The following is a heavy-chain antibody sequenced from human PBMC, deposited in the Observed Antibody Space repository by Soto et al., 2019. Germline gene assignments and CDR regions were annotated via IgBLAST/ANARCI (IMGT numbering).Heavy chain of an antibody. CDR2: IIPILGIA. J-gene: IGHJ4*02. CDR3: AREGIEAAGSDY. CDR1: GYTLTELS. Sequence: ASVKVSCKVSGYTLTELSMHWVRQAPGQGLELMGRIIPILGIANYAQKFQGRVTITADKSTSTAYMELSSLRSEDTAVYYCAREGIEAAGSDYWGQGTLVTVSS. D-gene: IGHD6-13*01. V-gene: IGHV1-69*04.